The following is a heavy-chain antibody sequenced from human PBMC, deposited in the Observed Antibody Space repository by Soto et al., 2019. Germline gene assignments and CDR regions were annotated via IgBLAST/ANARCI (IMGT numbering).Heavy chain of an antibody. CDR1: GGSISSSSYY. D-gene: IGHD3-3*01. J-gene: IGHJ6*03. CDR2: IYYSGST. Sequence: SETLSLTCTVSGGSISSSSYYWGWIRQPPGKGLEWIGSIYYSGSTYYKPSLKSRVTISVDTSKNQFSLKLSSVTAADTAVYYCARDTYYDFWSGYPPYYYYYMDVWGKGTTVTVSS. V-gene: IGHV4-39*02. CDR3: ARDTYYDFWSGYPPYYYYYMDV.